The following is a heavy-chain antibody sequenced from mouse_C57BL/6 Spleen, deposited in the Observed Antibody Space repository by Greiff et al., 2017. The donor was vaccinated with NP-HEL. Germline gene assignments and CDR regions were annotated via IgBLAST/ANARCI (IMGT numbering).Heavy chain of an antibody. D-gene: IGHD3-3*01. CDR2: IDPETGGT. V-gene: IGHV1-15*01. Sequence: QVQLKESGAELVRPGASVTLSCKASGYTFTDYEMHWVKQTPVHGLEWIGAIDPETGGTAYNQKFKGKAILTADKSSSTAYMELRSLTSEDSAVYYCTRGDPYYYAMDYWGQGTSVTVSS. J-gene: IGHJ4*01. CDR3: TRGDPYYYAMDY. CDR1: GYTFTDYE.